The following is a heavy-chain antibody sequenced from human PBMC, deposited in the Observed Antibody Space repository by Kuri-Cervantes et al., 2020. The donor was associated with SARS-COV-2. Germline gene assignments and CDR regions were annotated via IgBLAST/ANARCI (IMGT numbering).Heavy chain of an antibody. CDR1: GGSISGYY. CDR3: ARGAFRIRIQLWDGFDY. V-gene: IGHV4-34*01. J-gene: IGHJ4*02. D-gene: IGHD5-18*01. Sequence: SETLSLTCTVSGGSISGYYWSWIRQPPGKGLEWIGEINHSGSTNYNPSLKSRVTISVDTSKNQFSLKLSSVTAADTAVYYCARGAFRIRIQLWDGFDYWGQGTLVTVSS. CDR2: INHSGST.